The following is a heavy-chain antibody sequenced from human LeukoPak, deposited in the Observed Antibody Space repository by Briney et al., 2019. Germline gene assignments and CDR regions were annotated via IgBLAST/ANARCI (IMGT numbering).Heavy chain of an antibody. CDR3: ARLSPGSGWFDP. CDR2: ISSSSSYI. Sequence: GGSLRLSCAASGFTFSSYSMNWVRQAPGKGLEWVSSISSSSSYIYYADSMKGRFTISRDNAKNSLYLQMNSLRAEDTAVYYCARLSPGSGWFDPWGQGTLVTVSS. D-gene: IGHD6-19*01. J-gene: IGHJ5*02. CDR1: GFTFSSYS. V-gene: IGHV3-21*01.